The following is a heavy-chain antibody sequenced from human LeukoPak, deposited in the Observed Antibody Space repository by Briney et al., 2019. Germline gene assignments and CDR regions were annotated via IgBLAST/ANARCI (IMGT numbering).Heavy chain of an antibody. V-gene: IGHV3-23*01. CDR3: AKLEYYDSSGLGVYYFDY. CDR1: GFLFSNHA. J-gene: IGHJ4*02. CDR2: ISGSGGST. D-gene: IGHD3-22*01. Sequence: GGSLRLSCAASGFLFSNHAMIWVRQAPGKGLEWVSAISGSGGSTYYADSVKGRFTISRDNSKNTLYLQMNSLRAEDTAVYYCAKLEYYDSSGLGVYYFDYWGQGTLVTVSS.